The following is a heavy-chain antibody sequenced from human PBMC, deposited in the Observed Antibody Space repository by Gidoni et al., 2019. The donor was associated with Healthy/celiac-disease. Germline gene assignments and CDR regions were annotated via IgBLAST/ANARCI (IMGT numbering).Heavy chain of an antibody. CDR3: ARDGGRNSVYYGMDV. CDR2: IYSGGST. J-gene: IGHJ6*02. D-gene: IGHD6-25*01. Sequence: EVQLVESGGGLVQPGGSLRLSCAASGFTVSSNYMSWVRQAPGKGLEWVSVIYSGGSTYYADSVKGRFTISRDNSKNTLYLQMNSLRAEDTAVYYCARDGGRNSVYYGMDVWGQGTTVTVSS. V-gene: IGHV3-66*01. CDR1: GFTVSSNY.